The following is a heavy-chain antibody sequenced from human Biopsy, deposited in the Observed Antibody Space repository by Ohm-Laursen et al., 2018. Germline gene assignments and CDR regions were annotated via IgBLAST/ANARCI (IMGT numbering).Heavy chain of an antibody. CDR1: GYTFGNYG. J-gene: IGHJ4*02. D-gene: IGHD1-26*01. CDR2: ISVYNGNT. Sequence: SSVKVSCKASGYTFGNYGISWVRQAPGQGLERMGWISVYNGNTDYPHKFQGRVTLTTDTSTSTAYMELRSLTSDDTAIYYCARDVVGRGASFFDFWGQGASVTVSS. CDR3: ARDVVGRGASFFDF. V-gene: IGHV1-18*01.